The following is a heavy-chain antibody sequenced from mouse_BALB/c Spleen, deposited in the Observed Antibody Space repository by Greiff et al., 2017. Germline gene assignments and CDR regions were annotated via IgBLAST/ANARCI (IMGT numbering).Heavy chain of an antibody. CDR1: GFTFSSYG. D-gene: IGHD2-1*01. CDR3: ARHEGNPFAY. Sequence: EVKLVESGGDLVKPGGSLKLSCAASGFTFSSYGMSWVRQTPDKRLEWVATISSGGSYTYYPDSVKGRFTISRDNAKNTLYLQMSSLKSEDTAMYYCARHEGNPFAYWGQGTLVTVSA. CDR2: ISSGGSYT. J-gene: IGHJ3*01. V-gene: IGHV5-6*01.